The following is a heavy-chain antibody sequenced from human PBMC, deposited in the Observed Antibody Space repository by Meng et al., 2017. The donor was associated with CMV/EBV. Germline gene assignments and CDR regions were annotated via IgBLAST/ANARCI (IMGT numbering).Heavy chain of an antibody. CDR2: IYYSGST. V-gene: IGHV4-39*07. J-gene: IGHJ4*02. D-gene: IGHD6-19*01. CDR1: GGSISSSSYY. Sequence: QPELPGPGPGLVKPSETLSLTCPVSGGSISSSSYYWGWIRQPPGKGLEWIGSIYYSGSTYYNPSLKSRVTISVDTSKNQFSLKLSSVTAADTAVYYCARDSAVAGVVDYWGQGTLVTVSS. CDR3: ARDSAVAGVVDY.